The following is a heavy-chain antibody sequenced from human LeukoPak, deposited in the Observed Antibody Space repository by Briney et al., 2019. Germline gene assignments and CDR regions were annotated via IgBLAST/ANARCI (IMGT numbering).Heavy chain of an antibody. CDR2: ISYDGSNK. D-gene: IGHD4-17*01. V-gene: IGHV3-30*04. CDR1: GFTFSSYA. Sequence: GGSLRLSCAASGFTFSSYAMHWVRQAPGKGLEWVAVISYDGSNKYYADSVKGRFTISRDNSENTLYLQMNSLRAEDTAVYYCARAVTTVHWGQGTLVTVSS. J-gene: IGHJ4*02. CDR3: ARAVTTVH.